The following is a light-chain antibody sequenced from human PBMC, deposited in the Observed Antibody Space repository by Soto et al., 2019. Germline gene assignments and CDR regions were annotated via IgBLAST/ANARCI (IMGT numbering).Light chain of an antibody. J-gene: IGLJ3*02. V-gene: IGLV2-8*01. Sequence: QSVLTQPPSASGSPGQSVTISCTGTSSDVGGYDFVSWYQQHPGKGPKLMIFEVSKRPSGVPDRFSGSKSGNTASLTVSGLQAEDEADYYCSSYAGSNNWVFGGGTKLTVL. CDR1: SSDVGGYDF. CDR3: SSYAGSNNWV. CDR2: EVS.